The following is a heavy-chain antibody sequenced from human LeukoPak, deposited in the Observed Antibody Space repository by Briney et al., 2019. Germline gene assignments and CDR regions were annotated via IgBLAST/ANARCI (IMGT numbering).Heavy chain of an antibody. D-gene: IGHD3-3*01. CDR1: GFTFSSYA. CDR2: ISGSGGST. V-gene: IGHV3-23*01. J-gene: IGHJ4*02. Sequence: GGSLRLSCAASGFTFSSYAMSWVRQAPGEGLEWVSAISGSGGSTYYADSVEGRFTISRDNSKNTLYLQMNSLRAEDTAVYYCAKDHDFWSGYPKYYFDYWGQGTLVTVSS. CDR3: AKDHDFWSGYPKYYFDY.